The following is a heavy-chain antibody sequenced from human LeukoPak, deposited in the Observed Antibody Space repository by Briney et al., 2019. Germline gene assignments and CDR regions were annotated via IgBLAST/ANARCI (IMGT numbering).Heavy chain of an antibody. CDR2: INHSGST. Sequence: SETLSLTCAVYGGSFSGYYWSWIRQPPGKGLEWIGEINHSGSTNYNPSLKSRVTISVDTSKNQFSLKLSSVTAADTAVYYCAREWVGLYYYYYYMDVWGKGTTVTISS. J-gene: IGHJ6*03. V-gene: IGHV4-34*01. CDR3: AREWVGLYYYYYYMDV. D-gene: IGHD6-19*01. CDR1: GGSFSGYY.